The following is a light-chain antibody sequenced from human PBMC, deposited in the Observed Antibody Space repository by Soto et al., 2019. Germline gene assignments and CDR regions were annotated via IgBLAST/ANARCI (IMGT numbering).Light chain of an antibody. CDR2: DAS. Sequence: EILMTQSPATLSVSPGERATLSCRASQSVNRKLAWYQQQPGQAPRLLIYDASTRATGIPARFRGRGSGTEFTINIDSLQSAGFAVYYCQQCGNRPWTFGQGTKVEGK. V-gene: IGKV3-15*01. CDR3: QQCGNRPWT. J-gene: IGKJ1*01. CDR1: QSVNRK.